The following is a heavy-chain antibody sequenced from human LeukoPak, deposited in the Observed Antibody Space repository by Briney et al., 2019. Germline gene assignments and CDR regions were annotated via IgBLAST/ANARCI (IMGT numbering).Heavy chain of an antibody. CDR3: ARDRIAARPEMGY. V-gene: IGHV1-18*01. CDR2: ISNYNGNT. J-gene: IGHJ4*02. CDR1: GYTFTTYG. D-gene: IGHD6-6*01. Sequence: ASVKVSCKASGYTFTTYGIIWVRQAPGQGLEWMGWISNYNGNTNYAQKIQGRVTMTTDTSTSTAYMELRSLRSDDTAVYYCARDRIAARPEMGYWGQGTLVTVSS.